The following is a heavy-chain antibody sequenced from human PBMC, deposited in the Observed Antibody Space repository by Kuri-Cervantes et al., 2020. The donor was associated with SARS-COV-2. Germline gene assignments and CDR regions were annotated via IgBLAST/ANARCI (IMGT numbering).Heavy chain of an antibody. CDR2: ISAYNGNT. CDR1: GYTFSTYG. V-gene: IGHV1-18*01. D-gene: IGHD4-23*01. J-gene: IGHJ5*02. CDR3: ARDLGWPAVGWFDP. Sequence: ASVKVSCKASGYTFSTYGISWVRQAPGQGLEWMGWISAYNGNTNYAQNLQGRVTMTTDTSTNTAYMELRSLRSDDTAVYYCARDLGWPAVGWFDPWGQGTLVTVSS.